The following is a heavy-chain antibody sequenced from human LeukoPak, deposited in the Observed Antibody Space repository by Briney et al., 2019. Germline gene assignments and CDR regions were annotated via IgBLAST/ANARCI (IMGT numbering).Heavy chain of an antibody. CDR2: ISYDAKFR. CDR3: ARGRVVPATRLDY. Sequence: GGSLRLSCAASGFTFSNHAMHWVRQAPGKGLEWVAVISYDAKFRFYADSMKGRFTISRDNSKDTLYLQLSSLRLNDTAVYFCARGRVVPATRLDYWGRGTLVTVSS. CDR1: GFTFSNHA. D-gene: IGHD2-21*02. V-gene: IGHV3-30*15. J-gene: IGHJ4*02.